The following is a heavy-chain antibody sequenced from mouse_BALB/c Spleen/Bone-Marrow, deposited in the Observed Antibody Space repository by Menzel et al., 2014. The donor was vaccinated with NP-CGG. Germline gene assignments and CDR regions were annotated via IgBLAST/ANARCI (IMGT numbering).Heavy chain of an antibody. J-gene: IGHJ2*01. CDR2: ISSGGSYT. D-gene: IGHD1-1*01. Sequence: DVHLVESGGGLVKPGGSLKLSYAASGFTFSSYAMSWVRQTPEKRLEWVATISSGGSYTYYPDSVKGRFTISRDNAKNTLYLQMSSLRSEDTAMYYCARHITTVAADYWGQGTTLTVPS. V-gene: IGHV5-9-3*01. CDR3: ARHITTVAADY. CDR1: GFTFSSYA.